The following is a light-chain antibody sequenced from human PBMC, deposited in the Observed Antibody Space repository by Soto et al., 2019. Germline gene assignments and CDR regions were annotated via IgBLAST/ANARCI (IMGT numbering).Light chain of an antibody. V-gene: IGLV2-23*02. CDR2: EVS. CDR3: CSYAGSSTFYV. J-gene: IGLJ1*01. CDR1: SSDVGSYNL. Sequence: QSALTQPASVSGSPGQSITISCTGTSSDVGSYNLVSWYQQYPGKAPKLMIYEVSKRPSGVSNRLSGSKSGNTASLTISGLQAEDEADYYCCSYAGSSTFYVFGTGTKVTVL.